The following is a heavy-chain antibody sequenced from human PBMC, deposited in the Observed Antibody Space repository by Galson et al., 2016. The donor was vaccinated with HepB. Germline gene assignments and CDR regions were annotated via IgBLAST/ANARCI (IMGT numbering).Heavy chain of an antibody. Sequence: SETLSLTCTVSGGSVNSGSYYWSWIRQPPGKGLEWIGHIYYSGSTNYNPSLKRRVTISLDTSKNQFSLKLTSVTAADTAVYYCARALASSGYYPDYWGQGSLVTVSS. CDR3: ARALASSGYYPDY. CDR2: IYYSGST. J-gene: IGHJ4*02. D-gene: IGHD3-22*01. CDR1: GGSVNSGSYY. V-gene: IGHV4-61*01.